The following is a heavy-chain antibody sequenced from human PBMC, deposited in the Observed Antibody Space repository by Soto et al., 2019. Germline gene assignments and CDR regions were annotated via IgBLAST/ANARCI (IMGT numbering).Heavy chain of an antibody. CDR3: ARSGTYYYDSSGFYNWFDP. D-gene: IGHD3-22*01. V-gene: IGHV1-69*13. J-gene: IGHJ5*02. CDR2: IIPIFGTA. Sequence: ASVKVSCKASGGTFSSYAISWVRQAPGQGLEWMGGIIPIFGTANYAQKSQGRVTITADESTSTAYMELSSLRSEDTAVYYCARSGTYYYDSSGFYNWFDPWGQGTLVTVSS. CDR1: GGTFSSYA.